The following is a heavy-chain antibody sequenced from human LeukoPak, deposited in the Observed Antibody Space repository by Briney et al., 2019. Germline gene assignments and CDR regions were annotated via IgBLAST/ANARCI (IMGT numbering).Heavy chain of an antibody. CDR3: ARDHNWNYALDY. D-gene: IGHD1-7*01. V-gene: IGHV3-23*01. CDR1: GFTFSSYA. J-gene: IGHJ4*02. Sequence: GGSLRLSCAASGFTFSSYAMSSVRQAPGKGLEWVSAISGSGGSTYYADSVKGRFTISRDNSKNTLYLQMNSLRAEDTAVYYCARDHNWNYALDYWGQGTLVTVSS. CDR2: ISGSGGST.